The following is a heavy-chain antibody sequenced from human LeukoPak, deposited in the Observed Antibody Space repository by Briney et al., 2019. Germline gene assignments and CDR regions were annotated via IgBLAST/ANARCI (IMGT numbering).Heavy chain of an antibody. CDR3: ARGSSGWYPDY. CDR1: GYTFTNYG. CDR2: ISFYNGNT. D-gene: IGHD6-19*01. Sequence: ASVKVSCKASGYTFTNYGISWVRQAPGQGLEWMGWISFYNGNTNYAQKFQGRVTMSTDTVTADTSTSTAYMELRSLRSDDTAVYYCARGSSGWYPDYWGQGTLVTVSS. J-gene: IGHJ4*02. V-gene: IGHV1-18*04.